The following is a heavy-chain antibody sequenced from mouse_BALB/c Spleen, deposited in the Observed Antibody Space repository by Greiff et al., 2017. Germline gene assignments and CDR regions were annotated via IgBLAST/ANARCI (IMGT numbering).Heavy chain of an antibody. Sequence: EVQLQQSGPELVKPGASVKISCKASGYTFTDYNMHWVKQSHGKSLEWIGYIYPYNGGTGYNQKFKSKATLTVDNSSSTAYMELRSLTSEDSAVYYCARSEGSPFAYWGQGTLVTVAA. V-gene: IGHV1S29*02. J-gene: IGHJ3*01. CDR3: ARSEGSPFAY. CDR1: GYTFTDYN. CDR2: IYPYNGGT.